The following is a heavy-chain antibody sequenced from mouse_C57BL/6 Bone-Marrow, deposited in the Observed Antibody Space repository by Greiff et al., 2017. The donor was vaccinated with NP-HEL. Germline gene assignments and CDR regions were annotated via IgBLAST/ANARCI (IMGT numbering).Heavy chain of an antibody. CDR2: IYPRSGNT. J-gene: IGHJ2*01. Sequence: VQLQQSGAELARPGASVKLSCKASGYTFTSYGISWVKQRTGQGLEWIGEIYPRSGNTYYNEKFKGKVTLTADKSSSTAYMELRSLTSEDSAVYFCARDYYGSSYFDYWGQGTTLTVSS. CDR1: GYTFTSYG. CDR3: ARDYYGSSYFDY. V-gene: IGHV1-81*01. D-gene: IGHD1-1*01.